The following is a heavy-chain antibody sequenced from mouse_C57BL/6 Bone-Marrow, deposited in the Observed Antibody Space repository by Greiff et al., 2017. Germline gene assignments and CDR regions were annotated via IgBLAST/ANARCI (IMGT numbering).Heavy chain of an antibody. CDR3: ARHEREGADYGSSHWYFDV. J-gene: IGHJ1*03. CDR2: FYPGSGSI. D-gene: IGHD1-1*01. Sequence: QVQLQQSGAELVKPGASVKLSCKASGYTFTEYTIHWVQQRSGQGLEWIGWFYPGSGSIKYNEKFKDKATLTADKSSSTVYMELSRLTSEDSAVYFCARHEREGADYGSSHWYFDVWGTGTTVTVSS. CDR1: GYTFTEYT. V-gene: IGHV1-62-2*01.